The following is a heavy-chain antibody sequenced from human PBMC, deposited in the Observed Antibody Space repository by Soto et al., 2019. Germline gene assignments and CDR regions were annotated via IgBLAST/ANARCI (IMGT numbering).Heavy chain of an antibody. J-gene: IGHJ3*02. D-gene: IGHD3-9*01. CDR2: ITSASDYI. CDR1: GFMFTKST. V-gene: IGHV3-21*01. CDR3: ARVGTGSSTTLDI. Sequence: GGSLRLSCVASGFMFTKSTMNWVRQAPGKGLEWVSSITSASDYIFYADSVKGRFTISRDNANNSLYPQMNSLRAEDTAVYYCARVGTGSSTTLDIWGQGKMVTVSS.